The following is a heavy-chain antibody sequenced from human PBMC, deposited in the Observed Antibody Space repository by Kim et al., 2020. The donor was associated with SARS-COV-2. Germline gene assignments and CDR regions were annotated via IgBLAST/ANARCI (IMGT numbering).Heavy chain of an antibody. CDR2: INPNSSAT. V-gene: IGHV1-2*02. D-gene: IGHD7-27*01. J-gene: IGHJ4*02. CDR3: ARDAGEFDY. Sequence: ASVKVSCKASGYTFSKHYIHWVRQAPGQGLERMGWINPNSSATDFAQKFQGRVSMTRDTSISTFYMEVNSLTSDDTAVYYCARDAGEFDYWGQGTLVTVSS. CDR1: GYTFSKHY.